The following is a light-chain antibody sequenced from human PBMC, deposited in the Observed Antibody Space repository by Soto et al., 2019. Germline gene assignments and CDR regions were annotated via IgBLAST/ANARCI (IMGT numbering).Light chain of an antibody. CDR1: QTISSW. CDR2: KAS. V-gene: IGKV1-5*03. Sequence: DIQMTQSPSTLSGSVGDRVTITCRASQTISSWLAWYQQKPGKATKLLINKASTLKSGVPSRFSGSGSGTEFTLTISSLQPDDFATYHCQHYNSYSEAFGQGTKVDIK. J-gene: IGKJ1*01. CDR3: QHYNSYSEA.